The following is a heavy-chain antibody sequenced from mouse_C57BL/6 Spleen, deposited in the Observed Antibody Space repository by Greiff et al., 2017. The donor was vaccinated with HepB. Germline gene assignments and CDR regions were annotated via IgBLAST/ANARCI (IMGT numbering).Heavy chain of an antibody. CDR2: IWSGGST. Sequence: VQRVESGPGLVQPSQSLSITCTVSGFSLTSYGVHWVRQSPGKGLEWLGVIWSGGSTDYNAAFISRLSISKDNSKSQVFFKMNSLQADDTAIYYCARKGFYYSNYGYYAMDYWGQGTSVTVSS. V-gene: IGHV2-2*01. CDR3: ARKGFYYSNYGYYAMDY. D-gene: IGHD2-5*01. CDR1: GFSLTSYG. J-gene: IGHJ4*01.